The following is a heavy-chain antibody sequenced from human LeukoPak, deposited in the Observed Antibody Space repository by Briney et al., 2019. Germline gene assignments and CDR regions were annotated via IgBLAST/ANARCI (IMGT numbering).Heavy chain of an antibody. D-gene: IGHD2-2*02. CDR1: GFTFNNYA. J-gene: IGHJ5*02. V-gene: IGHV3-23*01. CDR3: ARSGPCSSASCYNRFDP. CDR2: ISGSGGST. Sequence: GGFLRLSCAASGFTFNNYAMSWVGQAPGKGLEWVSGISGSGGSTYYADSVKGRFTISRDNSKNTLYLQMNSLRAEDTAVYYCARSGPCSSASCYNRFDPWGQGTLVTVSS.